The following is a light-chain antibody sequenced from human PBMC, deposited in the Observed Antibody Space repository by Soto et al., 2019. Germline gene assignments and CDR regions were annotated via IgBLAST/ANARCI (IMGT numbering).Light chain of an antibody. CDR1: SSDIGDYNF. V-gene: IGLV2-23*02. J-gene: IGLJ1*01. CDR2: EVS. Sequence: QSVLTQPASVSGSPGQSITSSCTGTSSDIGDYNFVPWYQQHPGKAPKIMIYEVSERPSGISNRFSGSKSGNTASLTISGLQPEDEADYYCCSYAGSSTHVFGTGTKLTVL. CDR3: CSYAGSSTHV.